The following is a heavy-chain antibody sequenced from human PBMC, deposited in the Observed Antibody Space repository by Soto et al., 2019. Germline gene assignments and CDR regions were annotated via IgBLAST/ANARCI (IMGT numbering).Heavy chain of an antibody. D-gene: IGHD3-3*01. CDR3: ARTIVGVIISSTPYYYGLDV. J-gene: IGHJ6*02. CDR2: MSYDGSNK. V-gene: IGHV3-30-3*01. Sequence: QVQLVESGGGVVQPGRSLRLSCAASGFTFSTFAMHWVRQSPGKGLGWVALMSYDGSNKYYADYVKGRFTISRDNSKNTLYLQMNSLRAEDTAVYYCARTIVGVIISSTPYYYGLDVWGQGTTVTVSS. CDR1: GFTFSTFA.